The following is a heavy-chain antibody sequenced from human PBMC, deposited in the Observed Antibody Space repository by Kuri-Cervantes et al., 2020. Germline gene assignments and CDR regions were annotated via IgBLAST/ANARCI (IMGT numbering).Heavy chain of an antibody. CDR1: GFTFSSYS. CDR2: ISSSSHTI. J-gene: IGHJ4*02. V-gene: IGHV3-48*01. Sequence: GEPLKISCAASGFTFSSYSMNWVRQASGKGLEWVSYISSSSHTIQYADSVKGRFTISRDNDKNSLFLQMNNLRAEDTAVYYCAKDGRNYSPSYFDSWGQGTLVTVSS. CDR3: AKDGRNYSPSYFDS. D-gene: IGHD4-11*01.